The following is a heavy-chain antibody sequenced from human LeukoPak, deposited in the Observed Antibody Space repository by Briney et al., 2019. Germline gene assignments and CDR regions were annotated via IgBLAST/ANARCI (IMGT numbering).Heavy chain of an antibody. CDR3: ARAGDYSSGWTGGDY. J-gene: IGHJ4*02. CDR1: GFTFSDYH. D-gene: IGHD6-19*01. V-gene: IGHV3-11*05. CDR2: ISSSSSYT. Sequence: GGSLRLSCAASGFTFSDYHMSWIRQAPGKGLEWVSYISSSSSYTNYADSVKGRFTISRDNAKNSLYLQMNSLRAEDTAVYYCARAGDYSSGWTGGDYWGQGTLVTVSS.